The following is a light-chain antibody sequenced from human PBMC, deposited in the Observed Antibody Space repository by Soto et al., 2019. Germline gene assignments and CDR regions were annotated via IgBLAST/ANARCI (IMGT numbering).Light chain of an antibody. J-gene: IGKJ1*01. Sequence: EFVWTQAPGTLSLSPGERATLSCRASQSVSGSDLAWYQQKPGQAPRLLISGVSNRATGTPDRFSGSGSGTDFTLTISSLEPEDFAIYYCHQRQSWPRTFGQGTKVDIK. CDR2: GVS. V-gene: IGKV3-20*01. CDR1: QSVSGSD. CDR3: HQRQSWPRT.